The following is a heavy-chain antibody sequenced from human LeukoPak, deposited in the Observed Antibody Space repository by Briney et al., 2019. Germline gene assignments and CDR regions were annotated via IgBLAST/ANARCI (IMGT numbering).Heavy chain of an antibody. Sequence: PSETLSLTCTVSGGSISSSSYYWGWIRQPPGKGLEWIGSIYYSGSTNYNPSLKSRVTISVDTSKNQFSLKLSSVTAADTAVYYCARDRPATENWYLDLWGRGTLVTVSS. CDR3: ARDRPATENWYLDL. J-gene: IGHJ2*01. CDR1: GGSISSSSYY. V-gene: IGHV4-39*07. D-gene: IGHD1-26*01. CDR2: IYYSGST.